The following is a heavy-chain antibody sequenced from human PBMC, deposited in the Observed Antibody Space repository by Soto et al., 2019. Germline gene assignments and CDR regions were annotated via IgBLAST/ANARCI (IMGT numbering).Heavy chain of an antibody. J-gene: IGHJ6*03. CDR2: IYYSGST. Sequence: SETLSLTCTVSGGSISSYYWSWIRQPPGKGLEWIGYIYYSGSTNYNPSLKSRVTISVDTSKNQFSLKLSSVTAADTAVYYCARDTRRYYDFWSGPTYIGYMDVWGKGTTVTVS. V-gene: IGHV4-59*01. CDR1: GGSISSYY. CDR3: ARDTRRYYDFWSGPTYIGYMDV. D-gene: IGHD3-3*01.